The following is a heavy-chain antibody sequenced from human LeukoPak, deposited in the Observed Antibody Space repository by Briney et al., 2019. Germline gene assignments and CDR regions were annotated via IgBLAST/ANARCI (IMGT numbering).Heavy chain of an antibody. J-gene: IGHJ1*01. CDR2: IYSGGTT. CDR3: AVTVVIPSLDQH. V-gene: IGHV3-66*01. CDR1: GFTVCSNF. D-gene: IGHD2-21*01. Sequence: GGSLRLSCAASGFTVCSNFMAWGRQSPGKGLEWVSVIYSGGTTDYADSVKGRFTISRDNSKNTLNLLMNSLRVEDTAMYYCAVTVVIPSLDQHWGQGTLVTVSS.